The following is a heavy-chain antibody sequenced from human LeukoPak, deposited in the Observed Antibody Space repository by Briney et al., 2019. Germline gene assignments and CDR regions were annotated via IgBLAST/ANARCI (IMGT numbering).Heavy chain of an antibody. CDR1: GYTFTGYY. CDR2: INPNSGGT. V-gene: IGHV1-2*02. Sequence: ASVKVSCKASGYTFTGYYMHWVRQAPGQGLEWMGWINPNSGGTNYAQKFQGRVTMTRDTSISTAYMELSRLRSDDTAVYYCARDQGSSVYFDYWGQGTLVTVSS. J-gene: IGHJ4*02. CDR3: ARDQGSSVYFDY. D-gene: IGHD1-26*01.